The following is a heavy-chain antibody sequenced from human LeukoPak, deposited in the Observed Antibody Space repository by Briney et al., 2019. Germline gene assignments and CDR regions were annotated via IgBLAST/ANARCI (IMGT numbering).Heavy chain of an antibody. J-gene: IGHJ2*01. V-gene: IGHV3-23*01. CDR1: GFTFSSYA. D-gene: IGHD6-13*01. Sequence: GGSLRLSCAASGFTFSSYAMSWVRQAPGRGLEWVSGISGSGDATYYADSVRGRFTISRDNSKNTLYLQMNSLRADDTAVYYCAKIASAGHWYFDLWGRGTLVTVSS. CDR2: ISGSGDAT. CDR3: AKIASAGHWYFDL.